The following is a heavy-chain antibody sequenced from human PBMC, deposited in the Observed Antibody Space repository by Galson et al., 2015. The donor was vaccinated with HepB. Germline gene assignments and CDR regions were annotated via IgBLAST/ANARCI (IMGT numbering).Heavy chain of an antibody. D-gene: IGHD6-6*01. J-gene: IGHJ3*02. CDR3: ARGESIVVRRGHDAFDI. Sequence: SLRLSCAASGFTFTTYAMHWVRQAPGKGLEWVAVILYDGSNPFYADSVKGRFTISRDNSKNTLYLQMNSLRAEDTAVYYCARGESIVVRRGHDAFDIWGQGTMVTVSS. CDR1: GFTFTTYA. V-gene: IGHV3-30-3*01. CDR2: ILYDGSNP.